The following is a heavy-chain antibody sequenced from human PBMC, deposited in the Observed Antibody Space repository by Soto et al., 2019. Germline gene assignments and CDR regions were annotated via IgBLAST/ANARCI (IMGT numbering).Heavy chain of an antibody. CDR1: GGSVSSGSYY. D-gene: IGHD6-13*01. Sequence: SETLSLTCTVSGGSVSSGSYYWSWIRQPPGKGLECIGYIYYSGSTNYNPSLKRRVTISVDTSKNQFSPKLSSVTAADTAVYSCARVSSSWGLVNYFXYWGQGSLVAVSS. J-gene: IGHJ4*02. CDR2: IYYSGST. CDR3: ARVSSSWGLVNYFXY. V-gene: IGHV4-61*01.